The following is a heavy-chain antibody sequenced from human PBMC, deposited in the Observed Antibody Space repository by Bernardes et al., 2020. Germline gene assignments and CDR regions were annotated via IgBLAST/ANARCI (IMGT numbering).Heavy chain of an antibody. D-gene: IGHD2-15*01. Sequence: GGYLSLSSAASGFTFSSYAMSWVRQAPGKGLEWVSAISGSGGSTYYADSVKGRFTISRDNSKNTLYLQMNSLRAEDTAVYYCAKGQATLTPFDYWGQGTLVTVSS. CDR2: ISGSGGST. V-gene: IGHV3-23*01. J-gene: IGHJ4*02. CDR1: GFTFSSYA. CDR3: AKGQATLTPFDY.